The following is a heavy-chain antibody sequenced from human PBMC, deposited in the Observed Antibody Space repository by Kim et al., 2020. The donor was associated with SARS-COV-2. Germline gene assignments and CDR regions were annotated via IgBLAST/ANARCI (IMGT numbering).Heavy chain of an antibody. J-gene: IGHJ4*02. CDR2: ISSSSSYT. CDR1: GFTFSDYY. CDR3: ARDPSRWLQLQGYFDY. V-gene: IGHV3-11*06. D-gene: IGHD5-12*01. Sequence: GGSLRLSCAASGFTFSDYYMSRIRQAPGKGLEWVSYISSSSSYTNYADSVKGRFTISRDNAKNSLYLQMNSLRAEDTAVYYCARDPSRWLQLQGYFDYWGQGTLVTVSS.